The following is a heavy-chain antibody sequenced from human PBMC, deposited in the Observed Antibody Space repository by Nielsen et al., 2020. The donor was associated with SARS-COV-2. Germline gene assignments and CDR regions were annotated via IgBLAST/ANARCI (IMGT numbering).Heavy chain of an antibody. J-gene: IGHJ3*02. D-gene: IGHD5-24*01. Sequence: ASVKVSCKVSGYTLTELSMHWVRQAPGKGFEWMGGFDPEDGETISAQKFQGRVTMTEDTSTDTAYMELSSLRSEDTAVYYCARELRVGMAINGPSDIWGQGTMVTVTS. CDR2: FDPEDGET. CDR3: ARELRVGMAINGPSDI. CDR1: GYTLTELS. V-gene: IGHV1-24*01.